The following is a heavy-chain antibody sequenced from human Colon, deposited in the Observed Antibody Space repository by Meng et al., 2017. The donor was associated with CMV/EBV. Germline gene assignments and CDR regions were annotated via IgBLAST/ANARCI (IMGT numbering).Heavy chain of an antibody. Sequence: GESLKISCATSGFTFSNYGMHWVRRAPFKGLEWVAFIRYDGTHTFYADSVKGRFTVSRDNSKNMLYLQMDSLGPEDTAEYYCAKENCGSTSCYLGPTYYYYGLDVWGQGTTVTVSS. J-gene: IGHJ6*02. CDR1: GFTFSNYG. D-gene: IGHD2-2*01. CDR3: AKENCGSTSCYLGPTYYYYGLDV. CDR2: IRYDGTHT. V-gene: IGHV3-30*02.